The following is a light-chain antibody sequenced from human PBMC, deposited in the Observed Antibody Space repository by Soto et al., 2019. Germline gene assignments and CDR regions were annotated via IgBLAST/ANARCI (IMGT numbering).Light chain of an antibody. J-gene: IGLJ2*01. CDR3: TSYSSSSPVL. CDR1: SSDVGAYNY. Sequence: QSALTQPASVSGSLGQSITISCTGTSSDVGAYNYVSWYQQHPDKAPKLLIFEVTNRPSGVSGRFSGSKSGITASLSISGLQPEDEADYYCTSYSSSSPVLFGGGTKVPVL. V-gene: IGLV2-14*01. CDR2: EVT.